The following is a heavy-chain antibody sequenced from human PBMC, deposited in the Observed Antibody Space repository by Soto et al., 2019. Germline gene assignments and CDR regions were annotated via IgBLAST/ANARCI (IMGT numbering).Heavy chain of an antibody. CDR1: GGSISSSSYY. CDR2: IYYSGST. CDR3: ARQSYYDFWSGYLTPYYYMDV. D-gene: IGHD3-3*01. J-gene: IGHJ6*03. V-gene: IGHV4-39*01. Sequence: SDTLSLTCTVSGGSISSSSYYWGWIRQPPGKGLEWIGSIYYSGSTYYNPSLKSRVTISVDTSKNQFSLKLSSVTAADTAVYYCARQSYYDFWSGYLTPYYYMDVWGKGTTVTVSS.